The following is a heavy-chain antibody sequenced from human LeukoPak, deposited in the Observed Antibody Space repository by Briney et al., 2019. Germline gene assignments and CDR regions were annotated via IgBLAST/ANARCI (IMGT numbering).Heavy chain of an antibody. V-gene: IGHV1-69*02. J-gene: IGHJ4*02. CDR1: GGTFSSYT. Sequence: ASVKASCKASGGTFSSYTISWVLQAPGQGLEWMGRIIPILGIANYAQKFQGRVTITADKSTSTAYMELSSLRSEDTAVYYCAAYIAARPFDYWGQGTLVTVSS. D-gene: IGHD6-6*01. CDR2: IIPILGIA. CDR3: AAYIAARPFDY.